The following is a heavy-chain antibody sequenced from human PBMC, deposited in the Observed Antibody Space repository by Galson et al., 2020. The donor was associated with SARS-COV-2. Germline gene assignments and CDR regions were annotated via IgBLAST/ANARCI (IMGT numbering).Heavy chain of an antibody. J-gene: IGHJ3*02. D-gene: IGHD6-13*01. Sequence: SETLSLTCAISGDSVSSNSAAWNWIRQSPSRGLEWLGRTYYRSQWPTDYAVSVKSRITINPDTSKNQFALQLNSVTPEDTAIYYCAGRVAGAGSLHIWGQGTMVIVSS. CDR1: GDSVSSNSAA. V-gene: IGHV6-1*01. CDR3: AGRVAGAGSLHI. CDR2: TYYRSQWPT.